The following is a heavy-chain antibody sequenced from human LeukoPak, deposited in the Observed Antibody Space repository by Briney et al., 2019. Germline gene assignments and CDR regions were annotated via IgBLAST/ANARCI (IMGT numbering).Heavy chain of an antibody. Sequence: GESLKISCKGSGYSFATYWIGWVRQMPGKGLEWMGIIYPGDSDTRYSPSFQGQVTISADKSISTAYLQWSSLKASDTAMFYCASSSRPYGSGSYSYDYWGQGTLVTASS. CDR3: ASSSRPYGSGSYSYDY. D-gene: IGHD3-10*01. J-gene: IGHJ4*02. V-gene: IGHV5-51*01. CDR1: GYSFATYW. CDR2: IYPGDSDT.